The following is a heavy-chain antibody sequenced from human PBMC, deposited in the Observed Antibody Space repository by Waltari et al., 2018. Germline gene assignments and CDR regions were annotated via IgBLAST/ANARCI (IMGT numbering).Heavy chain of an antibody. D-gene: IGHD2-21*02. Sequence: EVQLVESGGDLVQPGGSLRLYCAASGCSLSRSWMTWVRQTAGKGLEWVGNRQQNGSGKWYADSVKGRFTISRDNAMNLVYLQMNSLRVEDTAVYYCARDLVATPPWGQGTLVTVSS. CDR2: RQQNGSGK. CDR1: GCSLSRSW. CDR3: ARDLVATPP. V-gene: IGHV3-7*01. J-gene: IGHJ5*02.